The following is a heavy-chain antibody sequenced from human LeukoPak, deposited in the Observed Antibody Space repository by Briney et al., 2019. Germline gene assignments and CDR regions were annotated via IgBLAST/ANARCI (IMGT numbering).Heavy chain of an antibody. CDR1: GFTFSSYA. J-gene: IGHJ4*02. CDR3: AKDLGSGSYYNDY. V-gene: IGHV3-23*01. D-gene: IGHD3-10*01. Sequence: PGGSLRLSCAASGFTFSSYAMSWVRQAPGKGLEWVSAISGSGGSTYYADSVKGRFTISRDNSKNTLYLQMNSLRAEDTAVYHCAKDLGSGSYYNDYWGQGTLVTVSS. CDR2: ISGSGGST.